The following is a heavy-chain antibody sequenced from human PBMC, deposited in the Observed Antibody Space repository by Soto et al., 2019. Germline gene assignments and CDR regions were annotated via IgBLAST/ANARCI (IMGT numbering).Heavy chain of an antibody. CDR2: ISGGGGST. CDR3: AKELVRGHYPWGMDV. J-gene: IGHJ6*02. V-gene: IGHV3-23*01. Sequence: EVQLLESGGGLIQPGGSLRLSCAASEFTFSTYAMTWVRQAPGKGLEWVSAISGGGGSTYYADSVKGRFTISRDNSKNTPYQQMDSLRAGDIVVYYCAKELVRGHYPWGMDVWGQGTTVTGSS. CDR1: EFTFSTYA. D-gene: IGHD2-21*01.